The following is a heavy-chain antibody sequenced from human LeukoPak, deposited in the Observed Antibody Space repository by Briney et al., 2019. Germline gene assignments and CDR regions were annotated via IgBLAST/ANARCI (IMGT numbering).Heavy chain of an antibody. CDR1: GFTFSSYA. D-gene: IGHD3-16*02. CDR2: ISGSGGST. CDR3: AKDLGRGYVWGSYRYKGDY. Sequence: QTGGSLRLSCAASGFTFSSYAMSWVRQAPGKGLEWVSAISGSGGSTYYADSVKGRFTISRDNSKNTLYLQMNSLRAEDTAVYYCAKDLGRGYVWGSYRYKGDYWGQGTLVTVSS. V-gene: IGHV3-23*01. J-gene: IGHJ4*02.